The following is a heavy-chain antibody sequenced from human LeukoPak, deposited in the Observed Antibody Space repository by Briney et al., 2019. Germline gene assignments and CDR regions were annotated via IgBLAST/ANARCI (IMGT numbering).Heavy chain of an antibody. CDR3: ASSLLYSSGWGPWWYFDL. CDR1: GGSISSYY. CDR2: IYYSGST. Sequence: SETLSLTCTVSGGSISSYYWSWIRQPPGKGLEWIGYIYYSGSTNYNPSLKSRVTISVDTSKNQFSLKLSSVTAADTAVYYCASSLLYSSGWGPWWYFDLWGRGTLVTVSS. J-gene: IGHJ2*01. D-gene: IGHD6-19*01. V-gene: IGHV4-59*01.